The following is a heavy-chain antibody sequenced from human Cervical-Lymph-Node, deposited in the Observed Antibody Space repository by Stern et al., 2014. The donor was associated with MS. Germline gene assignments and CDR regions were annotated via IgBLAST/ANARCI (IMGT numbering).Heavy chain of an antibody. CDR1: GYSFNIYW. Sequence: EVQLVQSGAEVKKPGESLTISCKGFGYSFNIYWIAWVRQRPGKGLEWMGIIYPDDSDPGYSPSFQGQVTFSVDKSISTAYLQWSSLKPSDTATYARRGMDVWGQGTSVTVSS. CDR2: IYPDDSDP. V-gene: IGHV5-51*01. CDR3: RGMDV. J-gene: IGHJ6*02. D-gene: IGHD3-10*01.